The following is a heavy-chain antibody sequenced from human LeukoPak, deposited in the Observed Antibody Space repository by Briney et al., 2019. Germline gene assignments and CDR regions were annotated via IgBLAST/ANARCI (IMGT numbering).Heavy chain of an antibody. J-gene: IGHJ6*02. V-gene: IGHV4-31*03. CDR1: VGSISSGGYY. CDR2: IYYSGST. CDR3: ARGPGELVSSYYYYYYGMDV. D-gene: IGHD3-9*01. Sequence: SQTLSLTCTVSVGSISSGGYYWSWIRQHPGKGLEWIGYIYYSGSTNYNPSLKSRVTISVDTSKNQFSLKLSSVTAADTAVYYCARGPGELVSSYYYYYYGMDVWGQGTTVTVSS.